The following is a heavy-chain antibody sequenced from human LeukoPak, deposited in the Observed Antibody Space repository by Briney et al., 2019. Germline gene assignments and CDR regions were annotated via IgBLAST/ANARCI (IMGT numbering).Heavy chain of an antibody. J-gene: IGHJ4*02. Sequence: GGSLRLSCAASGFTFSSYAMSWVRQAPGKGLEWVAVISYDGSNKYYADSVKGRFTISRDNSKNTLYLQMNSLRAEDTAVYYCAKDRLGTIEWYYFDYWGQGTLVTVSS. V-gene: IGHV3-30*18. CDR1: GFTFSSYA. CDR3: AKDRLGTIEWYYFDY. D-gene: IGHD3-3*01. CDR2: ISYDGSNK.